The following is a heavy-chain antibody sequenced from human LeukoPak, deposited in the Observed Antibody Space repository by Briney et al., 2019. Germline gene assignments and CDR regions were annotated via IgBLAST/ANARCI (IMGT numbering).Heavy chain of an antibody. J-gene: IGHJ5*02. V-gene: IGHV4-30-4*01. CDR2: IYYSGST. CDR1: GGSISSGDYY. CDR3: ARDLVDWLDP. Sequence: SETLSLTCTVSGGSISSGDYYWSWIRQPPGKGLEWIGYIYYSGSTYYNPSLKSRVTISVDTSKNQLSLKLSSVTAADTAVYYCARDLVDWLDPWGQGTLVTVSS. D-gene: IGHD2-21*01.